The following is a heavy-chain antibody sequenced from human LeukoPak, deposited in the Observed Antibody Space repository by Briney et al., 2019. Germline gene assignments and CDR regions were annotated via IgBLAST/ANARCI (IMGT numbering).Heavy chain of an antibody. J-gene: IGHJ6*02. CDR2: ISSSSSTI. CDR1: GFTFSSYS. CDR3: ARDQGAIYYYYGMDV. D-gene: IGHD4/OR15-4a*01. Sequence: PGGSLRLSCAASGFTFSSYSMNWVRQATGKGLEWVSYISSSSSTIYYADSVKGRFTISRDNAKNSLYLQMNSLRDEDTAVYYCARDQGAIYYYYGMDVWGQGTTVTVSS. V-gene: IGHV3-48*02.